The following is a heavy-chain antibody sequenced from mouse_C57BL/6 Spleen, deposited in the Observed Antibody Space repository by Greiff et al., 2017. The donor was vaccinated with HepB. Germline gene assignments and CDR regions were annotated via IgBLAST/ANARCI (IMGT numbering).Heavy chain of an antibody. J-gene: IGHJ4*01. D-gene: IGHD1-1*01. CDR2: FYPGSGSI. Sequence: QVQLQQSGAELVKPGASVKLSCKASGYTFTEYTIHWVKQRSGQGLEWIGWFYPGSGSIKYNEKFKDKATLTADKSSSTVYMELSRLTSEDSAVYCCARHENGYYYGSSYDYAMDYWGQGTSVTVSS. CDR1: GYTFTEYT. V-gene: IGHV1-62-2*01. CDR3: ARHENGYYYGSSYDYAMDY.